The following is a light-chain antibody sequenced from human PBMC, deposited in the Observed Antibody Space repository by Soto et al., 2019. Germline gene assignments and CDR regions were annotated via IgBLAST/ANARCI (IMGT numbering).Light chain of an antibody. J-gene: IGLJ3*02. CDR2: LATDGSH. CDR3: QTWCTGGWV. CDR1: SEHSNYA. Sequence: QPVLTQSPSASASLGASVKLTCTLSSEHSNYAIAWYQQQPEKGPRYLMKLATDGSHTKGDGIPDRFSGSSSGAERYLTISSLQSEDEADYYSQTWCTGGWVFVGGTKRNVL. V-gene: IGLV4-69*01.